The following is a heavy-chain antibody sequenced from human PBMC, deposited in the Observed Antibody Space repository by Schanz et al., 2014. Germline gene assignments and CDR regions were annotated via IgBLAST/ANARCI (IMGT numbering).Heavy chain of an antibody. CDR2: VLSDGNND. V-gene: IGHV3-30*03. CDR1: GFTFSTHA. D-gene: IGHD3-10*01. J-gene: IGHJ4*03. CDR3: ARGGCGEVAYVDY. Sequence: VQLVESGGGVVQPGRSLRLSCAASGFTFSTHAMHWVRQAPGKGLEWVALVLSDGNNDYYADSVKGRFTISRDNSKNTVHLQMNSLRPEDTAVYYCARGGCGEVAYVDYWGQGTLVTVSS.